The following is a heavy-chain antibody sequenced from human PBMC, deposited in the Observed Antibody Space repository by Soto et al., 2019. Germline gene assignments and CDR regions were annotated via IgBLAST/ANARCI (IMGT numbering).Heavy chain of an antibody. CDR1: WYSFPNNW. D-gene: IGHD3-22*01. J-gene: IGHJ4*02. Sequence: PGAFLKICCEGCWYSFPNNWLTWVRPMHGEGVEGMGRIHRSGVYTSYSPSFQGNITFSGDRSTNATYMDWSSLRASDTVVYYCARHGGAQYHSSGYHYYLEYWGQGTPVTVSS. CDR3: ARHGGAQYHSSGYHYYLEY. V-gene: IGHV5-10-1*01. CDR2: IHRSGVYT.